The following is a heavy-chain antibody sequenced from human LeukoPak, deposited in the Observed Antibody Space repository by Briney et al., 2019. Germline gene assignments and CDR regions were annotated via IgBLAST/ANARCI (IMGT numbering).Heavy chain of an antibody. J-gene: IGHJ6*02. V-gene: IGHV3-9*01. CDR1: GFTFDDYA. CDR2: ISWNSGSI. CDR3: AKDSGSLQQLDYYYYGMDV. Sequence: GGSLRLSCAASGFTFDDYAMHWVRQAPGKGLEWVSGISWNSGSIGYADSVKGRFTISRDNAKNSLYLQMNSLRAEDTALYYCAKDSGSLQQLDYYYYGMDVWGQGTTVTVSS. D-gene: IGHD6-13*01.